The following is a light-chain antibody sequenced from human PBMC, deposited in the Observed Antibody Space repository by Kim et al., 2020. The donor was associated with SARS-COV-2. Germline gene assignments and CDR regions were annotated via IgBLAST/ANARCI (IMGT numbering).Light chain of an antibody. J-gene: IGKJ3*01. CDR1: QGLSSR. CDR3: RQVSSYPPVIFT. CDR2: AAS. Sequence: GDRSTLNCRANQGLSSRLAWYRQQPEKAPELLIDAASTLHSGVPSKISGSGSGTDVTLTISNLQPEACATYYCRQVSSYPPVIFTFGPGTKVGIK. V-gene: IGKV1-9*01.